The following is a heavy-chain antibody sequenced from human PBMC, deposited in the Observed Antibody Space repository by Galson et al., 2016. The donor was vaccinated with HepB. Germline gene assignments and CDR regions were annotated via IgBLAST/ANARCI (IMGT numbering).Heavy chain of an antibody. D-gene: IGHD2-8*02. V-gene: IGHV5-51*01. Sequence: QSGAEVKKPGESLKISCVGSGYTLTSYWIGWVRQMPGRGLEWMGIIYPGDSDTTYSPSFQGQVTLSAERSINTAYRQWSSLKDSDTAMYYCASRTGLIGAFDIWGQGTMVTVSS. CDR2: IYPGDSDT. CDR3: ASRTGLIGAFDI. CDR1: GYTLTSYW. J-gene: IGHJ3*02.